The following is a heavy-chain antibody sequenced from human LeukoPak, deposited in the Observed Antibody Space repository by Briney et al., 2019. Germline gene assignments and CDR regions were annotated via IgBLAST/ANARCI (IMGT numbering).Heavy chain of an antibody. Sequence: GGSLRLSCAASGFSVSSNYMNWVRQAPGKGLEWVSIIYSGGTTYYADSVKGRFTISRDNSKNTLYLQINSLRAEDTAVYYCAKRDDSSSSDTLDYWGQGTLVTVSS. J-gene: IGHJ4*02. CDR2: IYSGGTT. CDR1: GFSVSSNY. V-gene: IGHV3-53*05. D-gene: IGHD6-6*01. CDR3: AKRDDSSSSDTLDY.